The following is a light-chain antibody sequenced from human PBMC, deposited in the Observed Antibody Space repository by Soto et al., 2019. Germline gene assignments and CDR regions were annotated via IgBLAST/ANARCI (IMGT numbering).Light chain of an antibody. CDR3: QTWGTGPWV. Sequence: QLVLTQSPSASASLGASVKLTCTLSSGHSSYAIAWHQQQPEKGPRYLMKLNSDGSHSKGDGIPDRFSGSSSGAERYLTISGLQSEDEAAYYCQTWGTGPWVFGGGTKLTVL. J-gene: IGLJ3*02. V-gene: IGLV4-69*01. CDR2: LNSDGSH. CDR1: SGHSSYA.